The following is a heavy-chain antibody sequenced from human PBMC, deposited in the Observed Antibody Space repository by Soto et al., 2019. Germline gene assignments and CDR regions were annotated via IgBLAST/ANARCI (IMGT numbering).Heavy chain of an antibody. V-gene: IGHV3-23*01. CDR1: GFTFSSYA. D-gene: IGHD6-19*01. CDR3: AKDQPSRGWAMDAFHF. Sequence: EVQLLESGGGLVQPGGSLRLSCAASGFTFSSYAMTWVRQAPGKGLEWVSAIPASGSITYYAHSVKGRFTISRDNSKHTLNLQMNSLRAEDTAVYYCAKDQPSRGWAMDAFHFWGQGTMVTVSS. J-gene: IGHJ3*01. CDR2: IPASGSIT.